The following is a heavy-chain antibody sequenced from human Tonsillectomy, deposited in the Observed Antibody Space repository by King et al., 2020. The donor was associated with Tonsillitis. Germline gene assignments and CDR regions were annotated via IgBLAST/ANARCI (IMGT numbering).Heavy chain of an antibody. Sequence: VQLVESGGGVVQPGRSLRLSCAASGFTFSSYATHWVRQAPGKGLEWVTFISYDGSNKYYADSVKGRFTISRDSSKNTLYLQMNSLRAEDTAVYYCARADRYCGMDVWGQGTTVTVSS. V-gene: IGHV3-30-3*01. J-gene: IGHJ6*02. D-gene: IGHD3-22*01. CDR1: GFTFSSYA. CDR3: ARADRYCGMDV. CDR2: ISYDGSNK.